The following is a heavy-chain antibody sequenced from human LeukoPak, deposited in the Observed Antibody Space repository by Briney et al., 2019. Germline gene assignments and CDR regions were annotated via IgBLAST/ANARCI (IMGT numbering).Heavy chain of an antibody. CDR2: ISYDGSNK. CDR3: ARDYRWLGRPKAAFCADY. V-gene: IGHV3-30-3*01. D-gene: IGHD6-19*01. J-gene: IGHJ4*02. CDR1: GFTFSSYA. Sequence: PGGSLRLSCAASGFTFSSYAMHWVRQAPGKGLEWVAVISYDGSNKYYADSVKGRFTISRDNSKNTLYLQMNGLRAEDTAVYYCARDYRWLGRPKAAFCADYWGQGTLVTVSS.